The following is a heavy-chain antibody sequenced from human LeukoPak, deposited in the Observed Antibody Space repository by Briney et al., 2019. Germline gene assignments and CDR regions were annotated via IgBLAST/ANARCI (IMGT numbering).Heavy chain of an antibody. CDR2: IYSSGST. J-gene: IGHJ4*02. D-gene: IGHD1-26*01. CDR3: ARVGATLSFDY. V-gene: IGHV4-4*07. Sequence: SETLSLICTVSGGSISNYYWSWIRQPAGKGLEWIGRIYSSGSTNYNPSLKSRVTMSVDSSKNHFSLKLSSVTAADTAVYYCARVGATLSFDYWGQGTLVTVSS. CDR1: GGSISNYY.